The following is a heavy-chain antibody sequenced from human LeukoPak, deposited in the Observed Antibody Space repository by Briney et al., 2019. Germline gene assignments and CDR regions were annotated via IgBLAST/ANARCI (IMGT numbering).Heavy chain of an antibody. CDR1: GGSISSGDYY. CDR2: IYHSGST. J-gene: IGHJ4*02. Sequence: PSQTLSLTCTVSGGSISSGDYYWSWIRQPPGKGLEWIGYIYHSGSTYYNPSLKSRVTISVDRSKNQFSLKLSSVTAADTAVYYCARMYYDFWSGYYFDYWGQGTLVTVFS. CDR3: ARMYYDFWSGYYFDY. D-gene: IGHD3-3*01. V-gene: IGHV4-30-4*08.